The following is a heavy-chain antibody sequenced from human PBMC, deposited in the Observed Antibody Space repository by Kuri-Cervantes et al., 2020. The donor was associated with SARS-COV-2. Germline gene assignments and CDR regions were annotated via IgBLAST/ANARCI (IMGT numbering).Heavy chain of an antibody. Sequence: ESLKISCAASGFTFSDYYMSWIRQPPGKGLEWIGSIYHSGSTYYNPSLKSRVTISVDTSKNQFSLKLSSVTAADTAVYYCARRNLRFLAGGYYFDYWGQGTLVTVSS. CDR2: IYHSGST. CDR3: ARRNLRFLAGGYYFDY. V-gene: IGHV4-38-2*01. J-gene: IGHJ4*02. D-gene: IGHD3-3*01. CDR1: GFTFSDYY.